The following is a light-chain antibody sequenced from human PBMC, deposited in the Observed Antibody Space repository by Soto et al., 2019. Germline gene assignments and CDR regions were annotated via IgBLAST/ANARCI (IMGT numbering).Light chain of an antibody. V-gene: IGKV1-5*01. CDR1: QSISSW. CDR3: QQYNNWPPIT. J-gene: IGKJ5*01. CDR2: DAS. Sequence: DIQMTQSPSSLSASVGYRVTISFRASQSISSWLAWYQQKPGKAPKLLIYDASSLESGVPSRFSGSGSGTEFTLTISSLQSEDFAVYYCQQYNNWPPITFGQGTRLEI.